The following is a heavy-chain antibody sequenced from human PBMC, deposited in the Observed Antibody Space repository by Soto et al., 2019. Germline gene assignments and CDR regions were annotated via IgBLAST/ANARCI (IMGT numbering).Heavy chain of an antibody. CDR1: GGSISSSSYY. CDR2: IYYSGST. CDR3: ARRAVAETYFDY. V-gene: IGHV4-39*01. J-gene: IGHJ4*02. Sequence: SETLSLTCTVSGGSISSSSYYWGWIRQPPGKGLDWIGSIYYSGSTYYNPSLKSRVTISVDTSKNQFSLKLSSVTAADTAVYYCARRAVAETYFDYWGQGTLVTVSS. D-gene: IGHD6-19*01.